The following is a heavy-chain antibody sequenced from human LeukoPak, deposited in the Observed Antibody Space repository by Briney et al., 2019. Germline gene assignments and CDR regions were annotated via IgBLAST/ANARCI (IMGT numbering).Heavy chain of an antibody. Sequence: GGSLRLSCAASGFTVSSNYMSWVRQAPGKGLEWVSVIHSGGSTYYADSVKGRFTISRDSSKNTLYLQMNSLRAEDTAVYYCARERDSSSRDAFDIWGQGTMVTVSS. V-gene: IGHV3-53*01. CDR3: ARERDSSSRDAFDI. J-gene: IGHJ3*02. CDR2: IHSGGST. D-gene: IGHD6-13*01. CDR1: GFTVSSNY.